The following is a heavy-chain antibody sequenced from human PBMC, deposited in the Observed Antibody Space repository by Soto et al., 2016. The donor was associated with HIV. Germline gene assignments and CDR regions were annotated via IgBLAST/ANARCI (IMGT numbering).Heavy chain of an antibody. CDR3: ARDPTYGGNVRGDAFDI. CDR2: IWYDGSNK. Sequence: VQLVESGGGVVQPGRSLRLSCAASGFTFSSYGMHWVRQAPGKGLEWVAVIWYDGSNKYYADSVKGRFTISRDNSKNTLYLQMNSLRAEDTAVYYCARDPTYGGNVRGDAFDIWAKGQWSPVSS. V-gene: IGHV3-33*01. D-gene: IGHD2-15*01. J-gene: IGHJ3*02. CDR1: GFTFSSYG.